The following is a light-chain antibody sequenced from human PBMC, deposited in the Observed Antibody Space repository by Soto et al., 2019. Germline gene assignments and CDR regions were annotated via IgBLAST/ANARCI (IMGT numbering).Light chain of an antibody. V-gene: IGKV1-5*01. J-gene: IGKJ3*01. Sequence: DIQMTQSPSPLSASVGDRVDITCRTSQSVSSYLNWYQAKPGKAPKLLIYEASSLESGVPSRFSGSGSGTEFTLTISCLQPDDFATYYCQHYNSYSQFTFGPGTKVDTK. CDR1: QSVSSY. CDR2: EAS. CDR3: QHYNSYSQFT.